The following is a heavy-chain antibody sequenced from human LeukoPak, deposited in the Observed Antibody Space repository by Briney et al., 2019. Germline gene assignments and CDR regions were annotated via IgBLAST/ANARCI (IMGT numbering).Heavy chain of an antibody. V-gene: IGHV1-18*01. CDR3: ARGPELSPYYGMDV. D-gene: IGHD1-14*01. J-gene: IGHJ6*02. CDR2: ISAYNGNT. Sequence: ASVKVSFKASGYTFTIYGISWVRQAPGQGLEWMGWISAYNGNTNYAQKLQGRVTMTTDTSTSTAYMELRSLRSDDTAVYYCARGPELSPYYGMDVWGQGTTVTVPS. CDR1: GYTFTIYG.